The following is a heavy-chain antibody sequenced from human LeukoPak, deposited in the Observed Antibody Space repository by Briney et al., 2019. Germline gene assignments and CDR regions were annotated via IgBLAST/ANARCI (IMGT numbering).Heavy chain of an antibody. CDR1: GFTFSSYA. CDR2: ISGSDGST. CDR3: AKLRSPGKGTIPFDY. Sequence: GGSLRLSCAASGFTFSSYAMSWVRQAPGKGLEWVSAISGSDGSTYYADSVKGRFTISRDNSKNTLYLQMNSLRAEDTAVYYCAKLRSPGKGTIPFDYWGQGTLVTVSS. J-gene: IGHJ4*02. V-gene: IGHV3-23*01. D-gene: IGHD4-23*01.